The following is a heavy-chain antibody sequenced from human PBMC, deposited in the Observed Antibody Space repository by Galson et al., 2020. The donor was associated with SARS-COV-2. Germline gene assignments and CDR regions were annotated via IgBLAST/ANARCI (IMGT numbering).Heavy chain of an antibody. D-gene: IGHD3-16*01. Sequence: GGSLRLSCAASGFTFSSYWMHWVRQAPGKGLGWVSRIYREGSSTSYADSVKGRFTISGDDAKNTLYLHMRSLRAEDTAVYYCARGDMRNDYFDYWGQGTLVTVSS. CDR3: ARGDMRNDYFDY. J-gene: IGHJ4*02. CDR2: IYREGSST. CDR1: GFTFSSYW. V-gene: IGHV3-74*01.